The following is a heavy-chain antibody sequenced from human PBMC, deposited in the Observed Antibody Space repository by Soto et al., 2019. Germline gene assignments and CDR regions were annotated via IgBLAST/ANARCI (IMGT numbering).Heavy chain of an antibody. Sequence: SQTLSRTCAISGDSVSSNSAAWNWIRQSPSRGLEWLGRTYYRSKWYNDYAVSVKSRVTINPDTSKNQFSLQLNSVTAADTAVYYCAREGGYCTNGVCYGRYFDYWGQGTLVTVSS. CDR1: GDSVSSNSAA. V-gene: IGHV6-1*01. CDR3: AREGGYCTNGVCYGRYFDY. CDR2: TYYRSKWYN. D-gene: IGHD2-8*01. J-gene: IGHJ4*02.